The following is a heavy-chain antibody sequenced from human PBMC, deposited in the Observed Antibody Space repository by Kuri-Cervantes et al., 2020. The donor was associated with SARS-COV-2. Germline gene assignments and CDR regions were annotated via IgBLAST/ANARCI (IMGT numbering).Heavy chain of an antibody. V-gene: IGHV4-59*01. J-gene: IGHJ6*02. Sequence: SETLSLTCAVYGGSFSSYYWSWIRQPPGKGLEWIGYIYYSGSTNYNPSLKSRVTISVDTSKNQFSLKLSSVTAADTAVYYCARVYARLQDYYYGMDVWGQGNTVNVSS. CDR3: ARVYARLQDYYYGMDV. D-gene: IGHD2-2*01. CDR1: GGSFSSYY. CDR2: IYYSGST.